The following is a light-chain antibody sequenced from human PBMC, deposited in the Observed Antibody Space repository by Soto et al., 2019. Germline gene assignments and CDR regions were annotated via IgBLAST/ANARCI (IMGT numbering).Light chain of an antibody. Sequence: NFMLTQPHSVSGSPGKTVTISCTGSGGSLASNYVQWYQQRPGRAPTTVIYEDNDRPSGVPNRFSGSVDISSNSAFLTISGLPMEDGADSYVQFFDSSDQGFFGGGPRVPV. CDR3: QFFDSSDQGF. CDR1: GGSLASNY. CDR2: EDN. J-gene: IGLJ2*01. V-gene: IGLV6-57*02.